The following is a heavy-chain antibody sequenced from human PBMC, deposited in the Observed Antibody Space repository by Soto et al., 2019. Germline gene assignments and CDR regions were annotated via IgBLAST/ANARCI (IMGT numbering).Heavy chain of an antibody. CDR2: IYYSGST. J-gene: IGHJ4*02. CDR1: GGSISSYY. V-gene: IGHV4-59*08. D-gene: IGHD2-8*01. Sequence: SETLSLTCTVSGGSISSYYWSWIRQPPGKGLEWIGYIYYSGSTNYNPSLKSRVTISVDTSKNQLSLKLSSVTAADTAVYYCARSSIVPRLLMYPFDYWGQGTLVTVSS. CDR3: ARSSIVPRLLMYPFDY.